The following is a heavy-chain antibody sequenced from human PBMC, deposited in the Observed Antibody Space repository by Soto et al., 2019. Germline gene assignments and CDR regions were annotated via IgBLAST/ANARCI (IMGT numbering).Heavy chain of an antibody. CDR2: ISSDGTKK. J-gene: IGHJ6*02. Sequence: LRLSCAASGFTFSSYGMHWVRQAPGKGLEWVALISSDGTKKYYADSVKGRFTISRDDSKNTLYLEMNSLRAEDTAVYYCAKGGIVGVPWGMDVWGQGTTVTVSS. D-gene: IGHD1-26*01. CDR3: AKGGIVGVPWGMDV. V-gene: IGHV3-30*18. CDR1: GFTFSSYG.